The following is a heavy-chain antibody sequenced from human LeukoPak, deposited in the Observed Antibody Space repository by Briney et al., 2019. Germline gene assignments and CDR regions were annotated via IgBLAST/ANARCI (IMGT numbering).Heavy chain of an antibody. CDR1: GFTFSSYA. CDR3: ARVAVSGPTGWFDS. V-gene: IGHV3-23*01. CDR2: ISGSGDNT. D-gene: IGHD2-8*02. Sequence: GGSLRLSCAASGFTFSSYAMSWVRQAPGKGLEWVSAISGSGDNTYYADSVKGRFTISRDNVDNVVYLEMNSLGAEDTATYYCARVAVSGPTGWFDSWGQGTLVIVSS. J-gene: IGHJ5*01.